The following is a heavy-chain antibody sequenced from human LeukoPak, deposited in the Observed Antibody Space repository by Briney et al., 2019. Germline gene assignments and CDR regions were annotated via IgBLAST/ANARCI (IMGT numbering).Heavy chain of an antibody. CDR1: GGSISSYY. V-gene: IGHV4-59*01. CDR2: IYYSGST. D-gene: IGHD5-24*01. Sequence: ASETLSLTCTVSGGSISSYYWSWIRQPPGKGLEWIGYIYYSGSTNYNPSLKSRVTISADTSKNQFSLKLSSVTAADTAVYYCARDLGGRGGYNYCFDYWGQGTLVTVSS. J-gene: IGHJ4*02. CDR3: ARDLGGRGGYNYCFDY.